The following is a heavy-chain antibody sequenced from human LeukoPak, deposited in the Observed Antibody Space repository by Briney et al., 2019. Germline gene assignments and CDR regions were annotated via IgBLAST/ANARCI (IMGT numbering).Heavy chain of an antibody. CDR2: ISGSDGST. D-gene: IGHD5-18*01. J-gene: IGHJ4*02. CDR1: GFTFSNYA. Sequence: GGSLRLSWAASGFTFSNYAMSWVRQAPGKGLEWVSAISGSDGSTNYADSVKGRFTISRDNSKNTLYLQMNSLRAEDTAVSYCVEGGAARFDYWGQGTLVAVSS. CDR3: VEGGAARFDY. V-gene: IGHV3-23*01.